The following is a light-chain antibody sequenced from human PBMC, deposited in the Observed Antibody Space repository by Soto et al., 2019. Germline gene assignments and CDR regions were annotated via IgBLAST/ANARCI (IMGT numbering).Light chain of an antibody. V-gene: IGKV3-20*01. Sequence: EIVLTQSPATLSLSPGERATLSCRASQSVSSSYLAWYQQKPGQAPRLLIYGASSRATGIPDRFSGSGSGTDFTLTISRLEPEDFAVYYCQQYGSSRTFGQGARLAIK. J-gene: IGKJ5*01. CDR2: GAS. CDR3: QQYGSSRT. CDR1: QSVSSSY.